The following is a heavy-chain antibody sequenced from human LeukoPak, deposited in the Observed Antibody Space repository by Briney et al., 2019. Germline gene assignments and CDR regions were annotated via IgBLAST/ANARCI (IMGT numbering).Heavy chain of an antibody. CDR2: IKQDGSEK. CDR1: GFTFSDYY. D-gene: IGHD6-6*01. Sequence: PGGSLRLSCAASGFTFSDYYMSWLRQAPGKGLEWVANIKQDGSEKYYVDSVKGRFTISRDNAKNSLYLQMNSLRAEDTAVYYCARMGEYGSSSYSDYWGQGTLVTVSS. CDR3: ARMGEYGSSSYSDY. V-gene: IGHV3-7*01. J-gene: IGHJ4*02.